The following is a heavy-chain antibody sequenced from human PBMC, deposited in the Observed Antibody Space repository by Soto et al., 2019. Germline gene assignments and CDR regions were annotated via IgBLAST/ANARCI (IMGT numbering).Heavy chain of an antibody. Sequence: GSLRLSCAASGFTFSSYWMSWVRQAPGKGLEWVANIKQDGSEKYYVDSVKGRFTISRDNAKNSLYLQMNSLRAEDTAVYYCARAYDSSGYYFDYWGQGTLVTVSS. D-gene: IGHD3-22*01. CDR3: ARAYDSSGYYFDY. J-gene: IGHJ4*02. CDR1: GFTFSSYW. CDR2: IKQDGSEK. V-gene: IGHV3-7*04.